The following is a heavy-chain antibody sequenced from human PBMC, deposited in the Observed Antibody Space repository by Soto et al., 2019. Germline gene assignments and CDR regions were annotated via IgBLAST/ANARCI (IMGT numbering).Heavy chain of an antibody. D-gene: IGHD6-19*01. J-gene: IGHJ4*02. Sequence: QVQLQQWGAGLLKPSETLSLTCAVYGGSFSGYYWSWIRQPPGKGLEWIGEINHSGSTNYNPSLKSRVTISVDTSKNQFSLKLRSVTAADTAVYYCARGVYSSGGGDYWGQGTLVTVSS. CDR1: GGSFSGYY. V-gene: IGHV4-34*01. CDR3: ARGVYSSGGGDY. CDR2: INHSGST.